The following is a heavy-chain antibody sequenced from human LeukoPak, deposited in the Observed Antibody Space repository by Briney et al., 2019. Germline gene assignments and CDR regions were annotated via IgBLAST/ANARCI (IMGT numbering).Heavy chain of an antibody. CDR1: GFTFSNYA. D-gene: IGHD2-8*01. J-gene: IGHJ4*02. CDR3: TKDKEDIVLMVFALSGYYFDY. CDR2: ITSNGGNT. V-gene: IGHV3-23*01. Sequence: GGSLGLSCAASGFTFSNYATSWVRQAPGKGLEWVSVITSNGGNTYYADSVKGRFTISRDNSKNTLYLQMNSLRAEDTAVYYCTKDKEDIVLMVFALSGYYFDYWGQGTLVTVSP.